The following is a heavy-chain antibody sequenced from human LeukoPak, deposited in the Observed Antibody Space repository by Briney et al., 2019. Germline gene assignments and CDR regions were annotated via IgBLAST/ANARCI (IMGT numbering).Heavy chain of an antibody. CDR2: INHSGST. V-gene: IGHV4-34*01. J-gene: IGHJ4*02. CDR1: GFTFSSYG. D-gene: IGHD5-12*01. Sequence: GSLRLSCAASGFTFSSYGMHWVRQPPGKGLEWIGEINHSGSTNYNPSLKSRVTISVDTSKNQFSLKLSSVTAADTAVYYCARLRYSGYDRAGTRRGKNFDYWGQGTLVTVSS. CDR3: ARLRYSGYDRAGTRRGKNFDY.